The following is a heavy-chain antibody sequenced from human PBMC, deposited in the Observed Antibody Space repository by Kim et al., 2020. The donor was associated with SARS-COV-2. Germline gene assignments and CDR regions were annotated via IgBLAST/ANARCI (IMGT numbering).Heavy chain of an antibody. Sequence: ADSVKGRCTISRDNAKNTLSLQMNSLRAEDTGVYYCARRQFTSGWYYFDYWGQGTLVTVSS. V-gene: IGHV3-74*01. D-gene: IGHD6-19*01. J-gene: IGHJ4*02. CDR3: ARRQFTSGWYYFDY.